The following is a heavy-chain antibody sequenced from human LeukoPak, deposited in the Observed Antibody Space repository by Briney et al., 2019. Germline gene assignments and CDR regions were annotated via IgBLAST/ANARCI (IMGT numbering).Heavy chain of an antibody. CDR3: ARGRSTGYPYYFEY. D-gene: IGHD5-12*01. Sequence: GGSLRLSCAASGFIFPNAWMHWVRQAPGKGLEWVGRIKNKNSGRTTNYIAPVKGRFTISRDDSRNTLYLEMDSLKTEDTAVYYCARGRSTGYPYYFEYWGQGTLVTVSS. CDR2: IKNKNSGRTT. V-gene: IGHV3-15*01. CDR1: GFIFPNAW. J-gene: IGHJ4*02.